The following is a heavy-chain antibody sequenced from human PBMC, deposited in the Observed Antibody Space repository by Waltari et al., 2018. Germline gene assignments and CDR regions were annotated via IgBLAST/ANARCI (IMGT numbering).Heavy chain of an antibody. Sequence: GFSFSAYWMTWVRQAPGKGLEWVANIKYDGSATYHVDSVNGRFTISRDNAKNSLYLQMNDVSAEDTAIYYCARGSTGYVRVWDCWGQGTVVTVSS. CDR1: GFSFSAYW. CDR3: ARGSTGYVRVWDC. J-gene: IGHJ4*02. V-gene: IGHV3-7*03. D-gene: IGHD2-2*01. CDR2: IKYDGSAT.